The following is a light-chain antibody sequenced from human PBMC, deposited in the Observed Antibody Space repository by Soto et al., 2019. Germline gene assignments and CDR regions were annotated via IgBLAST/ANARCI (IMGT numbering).Light chain of an antibody. CDR3: CSYTGSYSYV. Sequence: QSVLTQPHSVSGSPGQSVTISCTGTSSDVGGYSYVSWYQQHPGKAPELIIYDVTHRPSGVPDRFSGSKSGNTASLTISGLQAEDEADYYCCSYTGSYSYVFGIGTKLTVL. CDR2: DVT. V-gene: IGLV2-11*01. CDR1: SSDVGGYSY. J-gene: IGLJ1*01.